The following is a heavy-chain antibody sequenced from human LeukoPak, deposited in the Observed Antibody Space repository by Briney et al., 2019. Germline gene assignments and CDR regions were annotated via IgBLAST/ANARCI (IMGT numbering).Heavy chain of an antibody. V-gene: IGHV3-23*01. J-gene: IGHJ5*02. Sequence: GGSLRLSCAASGFTFSSYAMSWVRQAPGKGLEWVSGISGMGRSTFYADSVKGRFTISRDNSKNPLYLQMKSLRAEDTALYYCAKDGGGDYVDYDWFDPWGQGTLVTVSS. CDR1: GFTFSSYA. CDR2: ISGMGRST. D-gene: IGHD4-17*01. CDR3: AKDGGGDYVDYDWFDP.